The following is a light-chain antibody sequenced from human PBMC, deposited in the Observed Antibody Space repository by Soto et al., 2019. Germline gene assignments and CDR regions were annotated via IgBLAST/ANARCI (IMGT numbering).Light chain of an antibody. CDR3: SSYTSSSTLLYV. Sequence: SVLTQPASVSGSPGQWITISCAGTSSDVGGYNYVSWYQQHPGKAPKLMIYGVSNRPSGVSNRFSGSKSGNTASLTISGLQAEDEADYYCSSYTSSSTLLYVFGTGTKVTVL. CDR1: SSDVGGYNY. V-gene: IGLV2-14*01. CDR2: GVS. J-gene: IGLJ1*01.